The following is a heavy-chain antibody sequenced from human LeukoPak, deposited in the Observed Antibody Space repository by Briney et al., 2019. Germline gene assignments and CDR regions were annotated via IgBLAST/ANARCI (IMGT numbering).Heavy chain of an antibody. CDR3: ARDLYASGSYDY. J-gene: IGHJ4*02. CDR1: GFTFSDSA. V-gene: IGHV3-7*04. Sequence: GGSLKLSCAASGFTFSDSAIHWVRQASGKGLEWVANIKQDGSEKNYVDSVKGRFTISRDNAKNSLYLQMNSLRAEDTAVYYCARDLYASGSYDYWGQGALVTVSS. CDR2: IKQDGSEK. D-gene: IGHD3-10*01.